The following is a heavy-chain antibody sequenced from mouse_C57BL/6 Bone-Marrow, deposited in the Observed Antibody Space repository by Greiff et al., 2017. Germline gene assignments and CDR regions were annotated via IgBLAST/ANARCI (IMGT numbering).Heavy chain of an antibody. CDR2: IDPSDSYT. V-gene: IGHV1-59*01. Sequence: QVQLQQPGAELVRPGTSVKLSCKPSGYTFTSYWMHWVKQRPGQGLEWIGVIDPSDSYTNYNQKFKGKATLTVDTSSSTAYMQLSSLTSEDSAVYYCARKIYAWFAYWGQGTLVTVSA. CDR3: ARKIYAWFAY. J-gene: IGHJ3*01. CDR1: GYTFTSYW. D-gene: IGHD2-3*01.